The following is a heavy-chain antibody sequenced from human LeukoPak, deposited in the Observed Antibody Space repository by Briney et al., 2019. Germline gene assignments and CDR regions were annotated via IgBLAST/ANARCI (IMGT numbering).Heavy chain of an antibody. CDR3: AKGPLRGTAAAIDY. CDR2: ISYDGRNK. V-gene: IGHV3-30*04. D-gene: IGHD2-2*01. Sequence: GGSLRLSCAASGFTLSSYAIHWVRQAPGKGLEWVAVISYDGRNKHYPDSVKGRFTISRDISTDTLWLQMDSLRTEDTAVYYCAKGPLRGTAAAIDYWGQGTLVTVSS. J-gene: IGHJ4*02. CDR1: GFTLSSYA.